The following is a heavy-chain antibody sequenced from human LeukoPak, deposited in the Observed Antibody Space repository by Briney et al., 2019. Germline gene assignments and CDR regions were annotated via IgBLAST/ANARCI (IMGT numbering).Heavy chain of an antibody. V-gene: IGHV4-34*01. D-gene: IGHD4-17*01. CDR2: IYHSGST. J-gene: IGHJ2*01. Sequence: SETLSLTCAVYGGSFSAYYWSWIRQPPARGLEWIGEIYHSGSTNYNPSLKSRVTISVDTSKNQFSLKLSSVTAADTAVYYCARAPQSDYGTHWYFDLWGRGTLVTVSS. CDR3: ARAPQSDYGTHWYFDL. CDR1: GGSFSAYY.